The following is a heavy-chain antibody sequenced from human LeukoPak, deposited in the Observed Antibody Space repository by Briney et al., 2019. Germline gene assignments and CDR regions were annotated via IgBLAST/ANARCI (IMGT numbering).Heavy chain of an antibody. CDR2: IYYSGST. J-gene: IGHJ5*02. Sequence: SSETLSLTCTVSGGSISSGDYYWSWIRQPPGKGLEWIGYIYYSGSTYYNPSLKSRVTISVDTSKNQFSLKLSSVTAADTAVYYCARHTYDFWSGQRVRWFDPWGQGTLVTVSS. V-gene: IGHV4-30-4*02. D-gene: IGHD3-3*01. CDR1: GGSISSGDYY. CDR3: ARHTYDFWSGQRVRWFDP.